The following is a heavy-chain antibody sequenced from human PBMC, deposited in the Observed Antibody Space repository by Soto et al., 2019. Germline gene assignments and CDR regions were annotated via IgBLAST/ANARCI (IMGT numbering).Heavy chain of an antibody. Sequence: QVTLKESGPVLVKPTETLTLTCTVSGFSLSTARMGVSWIRQPPRKALEWLAHIFSNDEKSYRISLESRLTISKDTSKGQVVLTMTNMDPVDTATYYCARYVDTALVARFDFWGQGTLVTVSS. D-gene: IGHD5-18*01. CDR3: ARYVDTALVARFDF. CDR1: GFSLSTARMG. CDR2: IFSNDEK. V-gene: IGHV2-26*01. J-gene: IGHJ4*02.